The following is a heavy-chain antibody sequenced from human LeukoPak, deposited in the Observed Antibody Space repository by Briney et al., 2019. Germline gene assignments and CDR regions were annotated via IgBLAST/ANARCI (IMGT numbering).Heavy chain of an antibody. CDR3: ARDSGLISTGTKHYYYYMDV. J-gene: IGHJ6*03. CDR2: IIPIFGTA. CDR1: GGTFSSYA. Sequence: SVKVSCKASGGTFSSYAISWVRQAPGQGLEWMGGIIPIFGTANYAQKFQGRVTITADESTSTAYMELSSLGSEDTAVYYCARDSGLISTGTKHYYYYMDVWGKGTTVTVSS. V-gene: IGHV1-69*13. D-gene: IGHD1-7*01.